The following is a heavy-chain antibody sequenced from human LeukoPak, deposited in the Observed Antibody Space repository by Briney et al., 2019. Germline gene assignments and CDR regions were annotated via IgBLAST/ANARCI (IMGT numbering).Heavy chain of an antibody. CDR1: VGSFSGYY. CDR2: INHSGST. V-gene: IGHV4-34*01. Sequence: SETLSLTCAVYVGSFSGYYWSWIRQPPGKGLEWMGEINHSGSTNYNASLKSRVTISVDTSKNQFSLRLSSVTAADTAVYYCAPRGDIEHSYGYGKWFDPWGQGTRVTVSS. J-gene: IGHJ5*02. CDR3: APRGDIEHSYGYGKWFDP. D-gene: IGHD5-18*01.